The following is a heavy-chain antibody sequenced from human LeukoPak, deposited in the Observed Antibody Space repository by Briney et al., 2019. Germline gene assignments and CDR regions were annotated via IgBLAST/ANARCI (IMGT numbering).Heavy chain of an antibody. CDR3: AIVLVGATTHLFDY. CDR2: IYYSGST. V-gene: IGHV4-39*01. D-gene: IGHD1-26*01. CDR1: GGSISSSSYY. Sequence: SETLSLTCIVSGGSISSSSYYWGWIRQPPGKGLEWIGSIYYSGSTYYNPSLKSRVTISVDTSKNQFSLKLSSVTAADTAVYYCAIVLVGATTHLFDYWGQGTLVTVSS. J-gene: IGHJ4*02.